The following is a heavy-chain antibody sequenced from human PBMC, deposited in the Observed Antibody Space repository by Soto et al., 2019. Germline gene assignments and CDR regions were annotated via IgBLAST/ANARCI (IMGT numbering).Heavy chain of an antibody. J-gene: IGHJ5*02. Sequence: SETLSLTCSVSGGSVSSYYWSWVRQPPGQGLEWIGFVHYSGSTKYNPSLQSRVTISLDPSQNQLSLRLKSVTAADTAVYYCARESAGSHKNNWFDPWGQGTLVTVSS. CDR3: ARESAGSHKNNWFDP. CDR2: VHYSGST. CDR1: GGSVSSYY. V-gene: IGHV4-59*02.